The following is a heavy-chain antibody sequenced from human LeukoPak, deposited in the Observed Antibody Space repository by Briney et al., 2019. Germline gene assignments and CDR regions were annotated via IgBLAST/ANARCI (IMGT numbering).Heavy chain of an antibody. D-gene: IGHD1-1*01. CDR1: GYIFVGYY. CDR2: INPNTGGT. Sequence: ASVKVSCKASGYIFVGYYMHWVRQAPGQGLEWMGWINPNTGGTNYAQKFQGRVTMTSDTSISTAYVEVSGLRSDDTAVYYCARASNWNYFAYWGQGTLITVSS. J-gene: IGHJ4*02. CDR3: ARASNWNYFAY. V-gene: IGHV1-2*02.